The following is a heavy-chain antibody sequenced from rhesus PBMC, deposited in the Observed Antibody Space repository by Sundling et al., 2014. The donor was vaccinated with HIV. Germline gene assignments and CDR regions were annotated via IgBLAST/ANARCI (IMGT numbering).Heavy chain of an antibody. Sequence: QVQLQESGPGVVKPSETLSVTCAVSGGSISSSYWSWIRQAPGKGLEWIGYIYGSGSSTNYNPSLKSRVTLSVDTSKNQFSLKLSSLTAADTAVYYCAMPLVIDFDYWGQGVVVTVSS. V-gene: IGHV4-169*01. CDR1: GGSISSSY. J-gene: IGHJ4*01. CDR3: AMPLVIDFDY. CDR2: IYGSGSST.